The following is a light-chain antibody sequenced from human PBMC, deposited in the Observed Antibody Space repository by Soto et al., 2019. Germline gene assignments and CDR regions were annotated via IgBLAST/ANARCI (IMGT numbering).Light chain of an antibody. CDR1: QVITND. CDR3: QKYDRAPFT. V-gene: IGKV1-27*01. J-gene: IGKJ3*01. Sequence: IQMTQSPSSLSASVGDRLSITCRASQVITNDLGWYQQKPGKAPKRLIYAASTLQSGVPSRFSGSGSGTDFTLTINSLQPEDIATYYCQKYDRAPFTFGPGTKVDFK. CDR2: AAS.